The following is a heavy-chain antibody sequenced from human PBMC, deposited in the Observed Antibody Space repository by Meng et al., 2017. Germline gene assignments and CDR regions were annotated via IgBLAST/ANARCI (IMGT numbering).Heavy chain of an antibody. CDR3: ARDSCTGGICYRGSFDY. D-gene: IGHD2-15*01. CDR2: LNAGNGDT. CDR1: GYTFTSYA. V-gene: IGHV1-3*01. J-gene: IGHJ4*02. Sequence: QVRLVQSGAEVKGPGASVKVSCNASGYTFTSYAMHWVRQAPGQSLEWMGWLNAGNGDTKYSQKFQGRVTITRDSSASTAYMELSSLRSEDTAVYYCARDSCTGGICYRGSFDYWAQGTLVTVSS.